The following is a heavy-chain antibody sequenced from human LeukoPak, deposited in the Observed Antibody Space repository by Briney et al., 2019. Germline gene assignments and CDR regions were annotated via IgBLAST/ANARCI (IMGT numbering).Heavy chain of an antibody. CDR3: ARGQAVYSSGWYPIDDAFDI. CDR2: ISSSSSYI. D-gene: IGHD6-19*01. CDR1: GFTFSSYS. J-gene: IGHJ3*02. Sequence: PGGSLRLSCAASGFTFSSYSMNWVRQAPGKGLEWVSSISSSSSYIYYADSVKGRFTISIDNAKNSLYLQMNSLRAEDTAVYYCARGQAVYSSGWYPIDDAFDIWGQGTMVTVSS. V-gene: IGHV3-21*01.